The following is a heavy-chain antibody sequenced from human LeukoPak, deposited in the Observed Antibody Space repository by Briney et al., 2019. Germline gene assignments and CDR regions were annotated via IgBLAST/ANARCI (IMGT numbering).Heavy chain of an antibody. CDR2: ILFSVST. Sequence: SETLSLTCTVSGDSISTYYWSLTRHPPGKRWEWVGYILFSVSTNYSPALKSRVTISVDTSKNQFSVRLSSVTAADTALYDGERHGPLYDIWSAKFYFDGWGQGSPVTVS. D-gene: IGHD3-3*01. V-gene: IGHV4-59*08. CDR3: ERHGPLYDIWSAKFYFDG. CDR1: GDSISTYY. J-gene: IGHJ4*02.